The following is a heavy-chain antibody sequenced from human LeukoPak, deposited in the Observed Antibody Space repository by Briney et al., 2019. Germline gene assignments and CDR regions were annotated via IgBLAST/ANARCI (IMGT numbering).Heavy chain of an antibody. J-gene: IGHJ4*02. D-gene: IGHD2-15*01. CDR1: GYTLTELS. V-gene: IGHV1-24*01. CDR3: AKSGGSLGFFDY. CDR2: FDPEDGET. Sequence: ASVKVSCKVSGYTLTELSMHWVRQAPGKGLEWMGGFDPEDGETIYAQKFQGRVTMAEDTSTDTAYMELSSLRSEDTAVYYCAKSGGSLGFFDYWGQGTLVTVSS.